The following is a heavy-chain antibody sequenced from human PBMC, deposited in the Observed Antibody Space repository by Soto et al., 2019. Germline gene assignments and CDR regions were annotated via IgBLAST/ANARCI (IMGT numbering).Heavy chain of an antibody. J-gene: IGHJ4*02. D-gene: IGHD6-13*01. V-gene: IGHV3-30*18. CDR2: ISYEGSIK. CDR1: GFTFSSYG. CDR3: AKGGLIAAAGYFDN. Sequence: QVQLVESGGGVVQPGRSLRLSCAASGFTFSSYGMHWVRQAPGKGLEWVAVISYEGSIKYYADSVKGRFTISRDNSKNTLFLLMNSLRPEDTAVYYCAKGGLIAAAGYFDNWGQGTLVTVSS.